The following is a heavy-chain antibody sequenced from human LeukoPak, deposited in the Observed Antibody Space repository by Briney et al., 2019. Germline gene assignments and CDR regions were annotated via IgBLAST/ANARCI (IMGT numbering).Heavy chain of an antibody. D-gene: IGHD5-18*01. J-gene: IGHJ4*02. CDR1: GFTFDDYA. V-gene: IGHV3-9*03. Sequence: GGSLRLSCAASGFTFDDYAMHWVRQAPGKGLEWVSGISWNSGSIGYADSVKGRFTISRDNAKNSLYLQMNSLRAEDMALYCCAKAGLWSGFDYWGQGTLVTVSS. CDR2: ISWNSGSI. CDR3: AKAGLWSGFDY.